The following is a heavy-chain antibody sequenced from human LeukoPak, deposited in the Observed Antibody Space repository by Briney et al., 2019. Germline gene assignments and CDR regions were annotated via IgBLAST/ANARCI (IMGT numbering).Heavy chain of an antibody. D-gene: IGHD6-13*01. CDR1: PGPKRSFY. V-gene: IGHV4-59*08. CDR2: IYSCGTT. Sequence: SETLSVTLVCCPGPKRSFYWSWIGPSRCGGLAGIGSIYSCGTTYYTPPLMSRVSMSSDPSNNQFSVKLSSVTAADTAVYYWAGFYSSGWYGTFDPGGQGTLVTVSS. J-gene: IGHJ5*02. CDR3: AGFYSSGWYGTFDP.